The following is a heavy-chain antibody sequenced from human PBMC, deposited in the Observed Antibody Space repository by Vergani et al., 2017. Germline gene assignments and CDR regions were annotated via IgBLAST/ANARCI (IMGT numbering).Heavy chain of an antibody. CDR2: ISGSGGST. Sequence: EVQLLESGGGLVQPGGSLRLSCAASGFTFSSYATSWVRQAPGKGLEWVSAISGSGGSTYYADSVTGRFTISRDNSKNTLYLQMNSLRAEDTAVYYCAKGVGVYYDSSGYYNWFDPWGQGTLVTVSS. CDR3: AKGVGVYYDSSGYYNWFDP. D-gene: IGHD3-22*01. CDR1: GFTFSSYA. J-gene: IGHJ5*02. V-gene: IGHV3-23*01.